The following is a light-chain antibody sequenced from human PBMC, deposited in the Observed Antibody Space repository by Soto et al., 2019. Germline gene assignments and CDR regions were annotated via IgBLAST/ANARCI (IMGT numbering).Light chain of an antibody. Sequence: EIVLTQSPATLSLSPGERATLSCRASQSVSSYFAWYQQKPGQAPRLLIYDASNRATGIPARFSGSGSGTAFTLNISSLEPEDFAFYYCQQRRNWPLTFGQGTRLEIK. V-gene: IGKV3-11*01. CDR1: QSVSSY. CDR3: QQRRNWPLT. CDR2: DAS. J-gene: IGKJ5*01.